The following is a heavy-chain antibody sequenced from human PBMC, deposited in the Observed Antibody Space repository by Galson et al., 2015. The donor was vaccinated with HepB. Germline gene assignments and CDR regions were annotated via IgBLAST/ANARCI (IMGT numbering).Heavy chain of an antibody. CDR3: ARRIASAGAFDI. V-gene: IGHV1-69*06. D-gene: IGHD6-13*01. CDR1: GGTFNTYP. Sequence: SVKVSCKASGGTFNTYPINWVRQAPGQGLEWMGAIFPTFGTASYAQKFQGRVSITADKSTSTAYMDLSSLRSEDTAVYYCARRIASAGAFDIWGQGTMVAVSS. J-gene: IGHJ3*02. CDR2: IFPTFGTA.